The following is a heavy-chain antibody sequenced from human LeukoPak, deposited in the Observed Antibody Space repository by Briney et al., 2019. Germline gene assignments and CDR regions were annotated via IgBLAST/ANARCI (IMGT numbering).Heavy chain of an antibody. Sequence: PSETLSLTCTVSGGSISSGGYYWSWIRQPPGKGLEWIGYIYHSGSTYYNPSLKSRVTISVDTSKNQFSLKLSSVTAADTAVYYCARPTLYCSSTSCPHSAFDIWGQGTMVTVSS. CDR3: ARPTLYCSSTSCPHSAFDI. D-gene: IGHD2-2*01. V-gene: IGHV4-30-2*01. J-gene: IGHJ3*02. CDR1: GGSISSGGYY. CDR2: IYHSGST.